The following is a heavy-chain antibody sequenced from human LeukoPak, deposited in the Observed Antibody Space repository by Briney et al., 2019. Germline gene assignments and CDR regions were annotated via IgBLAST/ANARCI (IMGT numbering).Heavy chain of an antibody. D-gene: IGHD6-19*01. CDR2: ISSSSSTI. V-gene: IGHV3-48*01. CDR1: GFTFSSYN. CDR3: ATADSSGWYLGADY. J-gene: IGHJ4*02. Sequence: GGSLRLSCAASGFTFSSYNMNWVRQAPGKGLEWVSYISSSSSTIYYADSVKGRFTISRDNAKNSLYLQMNSLRAEDTAVYYCATADSSGWYLGADYWGQGTLVTVFS.